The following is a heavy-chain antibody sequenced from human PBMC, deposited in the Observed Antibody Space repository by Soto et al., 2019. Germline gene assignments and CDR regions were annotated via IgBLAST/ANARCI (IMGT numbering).Heavy chain of an antibody. CDR3: ASTQYCSGGSCYEGLYYYYGMDV. CDR1: GYTFTSYA. D-gene: IGHD2-15*01. Sequence: ASVKVSCKASGYTFTSYAMHWVRQAPGQRLEGMGWINAGNGNTKYSQKFQGGVTITRDTSASTAYMELSSLRSEDTAVYYCASTQYCSGGSCYEGLYYYYGMDVWGQGTTVTVSS. V-gene: IGHV1-3*01. CDR2: INAGNGNT. J-gene: IGHJ6*02.